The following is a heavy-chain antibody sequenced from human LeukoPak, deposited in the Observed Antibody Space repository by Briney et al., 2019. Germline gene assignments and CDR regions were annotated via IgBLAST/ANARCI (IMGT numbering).Heavy chain of an antibody. J-gene: IGHJ1*01. V-gene: IGHV1-8*02. Sequence: GASVKVSCKASGYTFSSYDINWVRHATGQGLEWMGWMNPNSGNRGYAQKFQGRLNMTRNTSISTAYMELSSLRSEDSAVYYCARRVGSGWPVQHWGQGTLVTVSS. CDR3: ARRVGSGWPVQH. CDR1: GYTFSSYD. CDR2: MNPNSGNR. D-gene: IGHD6-19*01.